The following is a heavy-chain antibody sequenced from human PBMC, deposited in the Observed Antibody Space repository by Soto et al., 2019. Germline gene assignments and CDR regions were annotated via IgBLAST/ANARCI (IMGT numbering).Heavy chain of an antibody. CDR1: GYTLTVYY. Sequence: ASLKVSCKASGYTLTVYYMHWVRQAPGQGLEWMGWINPKSGGTMYPQKFQGRVTMTWDTSISTAYMALTRLRSDDTAVYYCARDLAKGGGSAGFDYWGQGTLVTVSS. D-gene: IGHD1-26*01. CDR3: ARDLAKGGGSAGFDY. J-gene: IGHJ4*02. CDR2: INPKSGGT. V-gene: IGHV1-2*02.